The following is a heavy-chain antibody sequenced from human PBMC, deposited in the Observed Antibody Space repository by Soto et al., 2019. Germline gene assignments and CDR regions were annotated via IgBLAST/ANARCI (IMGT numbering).Heavy chain of an antibody. CDR2: ISGSGGST. CDR1: GFTFSSYA. CDR3: AKDWGYGDYPAHLNY. V-gene: IGHV3-23*01. Sequence: EVQLLESGGGLVQPGGSLRLSCAASGFTFSSYAMSWVRQAPGKGLEWVSAISGSGGSTYYADSVKGRFTISRDNSKNTLYLQMNSLRAEDTAVYCCAKDWGYGDYPAHLNYWGQGTLVTVSS. D-gene: IGHD4-17*01. J-gene: IGHJ4*02.